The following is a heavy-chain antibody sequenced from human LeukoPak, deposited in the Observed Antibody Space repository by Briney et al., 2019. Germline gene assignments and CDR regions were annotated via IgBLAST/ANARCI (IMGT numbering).Heavy chain of an antibody. Sequence: PSETLSLTCAVCGGSFSGYYRSWIRQPPGKGLEWIGEINHSGSTNYNPSLKSRVTISVDTSKNQFSLKLSSVTAADTAVYYCANTMDTYYFDYWGQGTLVTVSS. CDR2: INHSGST. V-gene: IGHV4-34*01. J-gene: IGHJ4*02. CDR1: GGSFSGYY. CDR3: ANTMDTYYFDY. D-gene: IGHD3-10*01.